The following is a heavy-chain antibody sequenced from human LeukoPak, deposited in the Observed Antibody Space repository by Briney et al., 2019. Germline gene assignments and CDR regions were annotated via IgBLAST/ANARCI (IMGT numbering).Heavy chain of an antibody. Sequence: PGGSLRLSCAASGFTFNRYAMHWVRQAPGKGLEWVAVIPHDDTNKYYADSVKGRFTISRDNSKNTLYLQMNSLRTEDTAVYYCARDDVGYDYLWGSHRKGGMDVWGQGTTVTVSS. CDR1: GFTFNRYA. CDR2: IPHDDTNK. D-gene: IGHD3-16*02. V-gene: IGHV3-30-3*01. CDR3: ARDDVGYDYLWGSHRKGGMDV. J-gene: IGHJ6*02.